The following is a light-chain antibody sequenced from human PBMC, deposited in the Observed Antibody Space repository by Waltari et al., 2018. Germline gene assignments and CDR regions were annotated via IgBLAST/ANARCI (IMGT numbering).Light chain of an antibody. CDR1: QSVLYSSNNKNY. CDR3: QQYYSTPRD. Sequence: DIVMTQSPDSLAVSPGERATINCKSSQSVLYSSNNKNYLAWYQQKPGQPPKLLIYWASTRESGVPDRFSGSGSGTDFTLTISSLQAEDVAVYYCQQYYSTPRDFGGGTKVEIK. J-gene: IGKJ4*01. V-gene: IGKV4-1*01. CDR2: WAS.